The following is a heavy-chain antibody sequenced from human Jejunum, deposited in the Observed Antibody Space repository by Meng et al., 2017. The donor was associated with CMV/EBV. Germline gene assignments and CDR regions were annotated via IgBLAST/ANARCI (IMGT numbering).Heavy chain of an antibody. CDR2: VDYSGPT. CDR3: ARGWGTTSPWDY. D-gene: IGHD3-16*01. V-gene: IGHV4-59*01. CDR1: GASISGSY. J-gene: IGHJ4*02. Sequence: CSVSGASISGSYWPWIRQPPGKGLEWIGWVDYSGPTKYNPSLKGRVTISVDTSKSQFSLELRSVIATDTAVFYCARGWGTTSPWDYWGQGTLVTVSS.